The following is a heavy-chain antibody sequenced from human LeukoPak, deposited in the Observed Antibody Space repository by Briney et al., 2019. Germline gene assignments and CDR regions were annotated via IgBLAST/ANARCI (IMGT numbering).Heavy chain of an antibody. Sequence: SVKVSCKASGGTFSSYAISWVRQAPGQGLEWMGGIIPIFGTANYAQKFQGRVTITADESTSTAYMELSSLRSEDTAVYYCARDRDFWSGYPIHDAFDIWGQGTMVTVSS. V-gene: IGHV1-69*01. CDR1: GGTFSSYA. CDR3: ARDRDFWSGYPIHDAFDI. D-gene: IGHD3-3*01. J-gene: IGHJ3*02. CDR2: IIPIFGTA.